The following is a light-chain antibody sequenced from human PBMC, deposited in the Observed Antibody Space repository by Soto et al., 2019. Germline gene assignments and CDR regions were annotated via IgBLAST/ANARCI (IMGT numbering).Light chain of an antibody. V-gene: IGKV1-12*01. CDR2: AAS. J-gene: IGKJ2*01. CDR3: QQRDSFSHT. Sequence: DIQMTQSPSSVSASVGDRVTITSRASQGISNWLAWYQQKAGQAPKLLIYAASGLHSGVPSSFSGCGSRTDFTLPISTVQPADFATSFCQQRDSFSHTWGRGNTLEI. CDR1: QGISNW.